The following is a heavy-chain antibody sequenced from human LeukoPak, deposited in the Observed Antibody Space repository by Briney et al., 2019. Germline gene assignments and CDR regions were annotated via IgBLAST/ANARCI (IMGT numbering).Heavy chain of an antibody. CDR1: AFTFSSYS. Sequence: AGGSLRLSCAASAFTFSSYSMNWVRQAPGKGLEWVSSISSSSSYIYYADSVKGRFTISRDNAKNSLFLQMDSLRAEDTAVYYCARTEWLRSGYYFDYWGQGTLVTVSS. CDR2: ISSSSSYI. J-gene: IGHJ4*02. V-gene: IGHV3-21*01. D-gene: IGHD5-12*01. CDR3: ARTEWLRSGYYFDY.